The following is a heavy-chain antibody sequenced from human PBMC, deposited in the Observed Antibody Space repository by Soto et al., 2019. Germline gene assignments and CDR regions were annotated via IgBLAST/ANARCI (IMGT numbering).Heavy chain of an antibody. CDR2: ISYDGSNK. J-gene: IGHJ4*02. D-gene: IGHD3-16*02. Sequence: PGGSLRLSCAASGFTFSSYGMHWVRQAPGKGLEWVAVISYDGSNKYYADSVKGRFTISRDNSKNTLYLQMNSLRAEDTAVYYCATRIMITFGGVIAEAYWGQGTLVTVSS. V-gene: IGHV3-30*03. CDR1: GFTFSSYG. CDR3: ATRIMITFGGVIAEAY.